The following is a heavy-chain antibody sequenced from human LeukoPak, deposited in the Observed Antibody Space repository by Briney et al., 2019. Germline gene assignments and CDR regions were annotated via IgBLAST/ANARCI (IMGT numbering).Heavy chain of an antibody. CDR3: ARGMESSAYYYGSGSYYYYYGMDV. CDR2: MNPNSGNT. V-gene: IGHV1-8*02. D-gene: IGHD3-10*01. J-gene: IGHJ6*02. Sequence: ASVKVSCKASGGTFSSYAISWVRQATGQGLEWMGWMNPNSGNTGYAQKFQGRVTMTRNTSISTAYMELSSLRSEDTAVYYCARGMESSAYYYGSGSYYYYYGMDVWGQGTTVTVSS. CDR1: GGTFSSYA.